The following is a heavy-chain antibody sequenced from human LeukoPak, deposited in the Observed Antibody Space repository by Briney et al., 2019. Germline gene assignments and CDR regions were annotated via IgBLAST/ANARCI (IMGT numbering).Heavy chain of an antibody. V-gene: IGHV3-33*01. D-gene: IGHD3-3*01. CDR3: ARDSNGVEGFWSGPYYYYGMDV. Sequence: PGGSLRLSCAASGFTFSSYGMHWVRQAPGKGLEWVAVIWCDGSNKYYADSVKGRFTISRDNSKNTLYLQMNSLRAEDTAVYYCARDSNGVEGFWSGPYYYYGMDVWGQGTTVTVSS. CDR2: IWCDGSNK. CDR1: GFTFSSYG. J-gene: IGHJ6*02.